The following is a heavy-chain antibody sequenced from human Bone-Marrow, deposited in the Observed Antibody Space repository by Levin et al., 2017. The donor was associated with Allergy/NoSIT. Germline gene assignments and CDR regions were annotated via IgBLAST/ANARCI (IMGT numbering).Heavy chain of an antibody. D-gene: IGHD6-13*01. Sequence: GGSLRLSCAASGFIFSNYGMHWVRQAPGKGLEWVTVISYDGSKKYYGDSVKGRFTISRDNSKNTFYLHMDSLRPEDTAMYYCAKEIGRDGSSWYYFDSWGQGKVVTVS. CDR3: AKEIGRDGSSWYYFDS. CDR1: GFIFSNYG. V-gene: IGHV3-30*18. J-gene: IGHJ4*02. CDR2: ISYDGSKK.